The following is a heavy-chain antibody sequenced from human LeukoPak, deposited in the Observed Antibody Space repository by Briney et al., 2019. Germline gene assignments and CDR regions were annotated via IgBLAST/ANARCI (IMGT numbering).Heavy chain of an antibody. J-gene: IGHJ4*02. V-gene: IGHV4-4*02. CDR3: ARAQHCSGSTCLFDY. Sequence: PSETLSLTCAVSGGSISSSNWWSWVRQPPGKGLEWIGEIYHSGSTSYNPSLKSRVIMSVDTSKNQFSLQLTSVTAADTGVYYCARAQHCSGSTCLFDYWGQGSLVTVSS. D-gene: IGHD2-15*01. CDR2: IYHSGST. CDR1: GGSISSSNW.